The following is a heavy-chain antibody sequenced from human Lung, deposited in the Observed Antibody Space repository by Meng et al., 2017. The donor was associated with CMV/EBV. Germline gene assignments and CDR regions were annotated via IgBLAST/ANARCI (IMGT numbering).Heavy chain of an antibody. V-gene: IGHV4-61*01. D-gene: IGHD3-22*01. J-gene: IGHJ2*01. Sequence: SXTXSLXCSVSGGXVSTGYYYWSWIRQPPGKGLEWIGYIHHRGSTTYNPSPKSRGTISIDTSKNQFALNLSSVTAADTAMYYCARTLYSYDSSSRDNWSWYFDLWXRGTXVTVSS. CDR3: ARTLYSYDSSSRDNWSWYFDL. CDR1: GGXVSTGYYY. CDR2: IHHRGST.